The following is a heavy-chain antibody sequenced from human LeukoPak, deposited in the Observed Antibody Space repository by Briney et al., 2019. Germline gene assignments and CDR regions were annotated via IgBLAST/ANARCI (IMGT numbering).Heavy chain of an antibody. CDR2: FDPEDGET. J-gene: IGHJ4*02. D-gene: IGHD4-23*01. CDR1: GYTLTELS. CDR3: ATDLGGGNRASLLSDY. Sequence: ASVKVSCKVSGYTLTELSMHWVRPAPGKGLEWMGGFDPEDGETIYAQKFQGRVTMTEDTSTDTAYMELSSLRSEDTAVYYCATDLGGGNRASLLSDYWGQGTLVTVSS. V-gene: IGHV1-24*01.